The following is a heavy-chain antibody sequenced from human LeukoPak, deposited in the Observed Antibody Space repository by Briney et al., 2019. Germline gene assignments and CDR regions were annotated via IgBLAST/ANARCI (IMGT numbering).Heavy chain of an antibody. CDR1: GFTFSDAW. CDR3: TTNHN. Sequence: PGGSLRLSCAASGFTFSDAWMSWVRQAPGKGLEWVGRIKGDGGTADYAAPVKGRFTISKDDSDRTLYLQMNSLKTEDTAVYYCTTNHNWGQGTLVTVSS. V-gene: IGHV3-15*01. J-gene: IGHJ4*02. CDR2: IKGDGGTA.